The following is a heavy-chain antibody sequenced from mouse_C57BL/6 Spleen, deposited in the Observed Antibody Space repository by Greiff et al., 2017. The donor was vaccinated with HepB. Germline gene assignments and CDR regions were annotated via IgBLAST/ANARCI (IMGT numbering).Heavy chain of an antibody. J-gene: IGHJ4*01. D-gene: IGHD2-4*01. CDR1: GFTFSDYG. V-gene: IGHV5-17*01. Sequence: EVQGVESGGGLVKPGGSLKLSCAASGFTFSDYGMHWVRQAPEKGLEWVAYISSGSSTIYYADTVKGRFTISRDNAKNTLFLQMTSLRSEDTAMDYCARDDYDVLYAMDYWGQGTSVTVSS. CDR2: ISSGSSTI. CDR3: ARDDYDVLYAMDY.